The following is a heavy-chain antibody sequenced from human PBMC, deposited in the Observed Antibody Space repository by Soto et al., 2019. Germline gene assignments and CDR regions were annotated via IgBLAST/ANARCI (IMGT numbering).Heavy chain of an antibody. J-gene: IGHJ6*02. CDR3: ARDVLRAEKGAGLYYYYGMDV. Sequence: QVQLVQSGAEVKKPGASVKVSCKASGYTFTSYGISWVRQAPGQGLEWMGWISAYNGNTNYAQKPQGRVTMTTDTSTSTAYMELRSLRSDDTAVYYCARDVLRAEKGAGLYYYYGMDVWGQGTTVTVSS. CDR2: ISAYNGNT. CDR1: GYTFTSYG. V-gene: IGHV1-18*01. D-gene: IGHD6-19*01.